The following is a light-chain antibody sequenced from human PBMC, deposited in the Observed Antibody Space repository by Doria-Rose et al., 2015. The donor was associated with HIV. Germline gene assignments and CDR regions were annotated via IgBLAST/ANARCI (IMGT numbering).Light chain of an antibody. CDR3: QQYGTSRGT. V-gene: IGKV3-20*01. J-gene: IGKJ5*01. CDR1: QCVKSSY. Sequence: EIVLTQSPGTLSLSPGERATLSCRASQCVKSSYLAWYQQKPGQAPRLLIYDASTRATGIPDRFSGSGSGTDSTLTISRLEPEDVAVYYCQQYGTSRGTFGQGTRLEIK. CDR2: DAS.